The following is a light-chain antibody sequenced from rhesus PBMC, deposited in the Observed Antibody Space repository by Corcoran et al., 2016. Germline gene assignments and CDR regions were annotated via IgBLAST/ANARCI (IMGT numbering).Light chain of an antibody. CDR1: QGISSW. V-gene: IGKV1-22*01. J-gene: IGKJ1*01. CDR3: QQHSSRPWT. Sequence: DIQMTQSPSSLSASVGDTVTITCRASQGISSWLAWYQQKPGKAPKLLIYKASSLQSGVPSRFSGSGSGTDFTLTISSLQSEDFATYYCQQHSSRPWTFGQGTKVEIK. CDR2: KAS.